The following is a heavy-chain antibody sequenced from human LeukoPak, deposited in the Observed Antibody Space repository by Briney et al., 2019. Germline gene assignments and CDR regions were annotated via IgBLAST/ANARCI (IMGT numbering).Heavy chain of an antibody. CDR1: GFTFSDYY. CDR3: APTYYYESSGHQ. V-gene: IGHV3-11*04. J-gene: IGHJ4*02. Sequence: GGSLRLSCAASGFTFSDYYMSWIRQAPGKGLEWVSYISSSGSTIYYADSVKGRFTISRDNAKNSLYLQMNNPRVEDTAVYYCAPTYYYESSGHQGGQGTLVTVSA. D-gene: IGHD3-22*01. CDR2: ISSSGSTI.